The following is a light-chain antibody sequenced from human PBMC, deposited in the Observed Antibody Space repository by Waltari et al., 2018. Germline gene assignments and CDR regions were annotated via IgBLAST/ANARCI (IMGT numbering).Light chain of an antibody. CDR2: KIS. CDR3: MQATQFRT. Sequence: DIVMTQTPLSSPVTLGQPASISCRSSQSLVHSDGNTYLSWLQQRPGQPPRPLIYKISNRFSGVPYRVSGSGAGTDFTLKISRVEAEDVGVYYCMQATQFRTFGPGTKVDIK. CDR1: QSLVHSDGNTY. J-gene: IGKJ3*01. V-gene: IGKV2-24*01.